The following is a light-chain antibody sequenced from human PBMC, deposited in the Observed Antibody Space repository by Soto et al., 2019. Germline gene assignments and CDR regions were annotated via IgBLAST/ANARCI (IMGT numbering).Light chain of an antibody. CDR1: QSISSY. V-gene: IGKV1-39*01. CDR2: AAS. Sequence: DIQMTQSPSSLSASVGDRVTITCRASQSISSYLNWYQQKPGKAPKLLIYAASSLQSGVPSRFSGSGSGTDFTLTSSSLQPEDFATYYCQQSYSTPLFTFGKVTRLEIK. J-gene: IGKJ5*01. CDR3: QQSYSTPLFT.